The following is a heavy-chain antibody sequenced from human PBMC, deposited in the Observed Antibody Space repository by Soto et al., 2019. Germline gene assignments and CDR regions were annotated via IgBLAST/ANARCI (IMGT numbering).Heavy chain of an antibody. CDR1: GDSFNNDG. D-gene: IGHD3-9*01. CDR2: IIPHFGPA. J-gene: IGHJ6*02. V-gene: IGHV1-69*06. CDR3: ARGALLDWHNYFALDV. Sequence: QVQLVQSGAEVKKPGSSVKVSYKASGDSFNNDGVNWVRQAPGQGLEWVGGIIPHFGPAKYPQKFQGRATITADTPTNTVFIELLSLTSDDTAIYYCARGALLDWHNYFALDVWGQGTSVTVSS.